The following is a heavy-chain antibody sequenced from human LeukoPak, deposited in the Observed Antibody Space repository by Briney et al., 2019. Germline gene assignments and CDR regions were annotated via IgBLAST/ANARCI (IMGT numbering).Heavy chain of an antibody. J-gene: IGHJ6*04. CDR1: GFTFSSYS. D-gene: IGHD2-2*02. V-gene: IGHV3-21*01. CDR3: GRDLCGSTSCYTVDYKGRDV. CDR2: ISSSSSYI. Sequence: GRSLRLSCAASGFTFSSYSMNWVRQAPGKGLEWVSSISSSSSYIYYADSVKGRFTISRDNAKNSLYLQMNSLRAEDTAVYYCGRDLCGSTSCYTVDYKGRDVGGKGPTVTVPS.